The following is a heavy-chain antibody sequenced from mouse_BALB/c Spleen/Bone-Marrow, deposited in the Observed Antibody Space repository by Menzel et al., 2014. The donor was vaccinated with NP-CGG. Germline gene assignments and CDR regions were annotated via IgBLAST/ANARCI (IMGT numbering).Heavy chain of an antibody. D-gene: IGHD2-1*01. Sequence: QVQLKQSGAELARPGASVKMSCRASGYTFXTYTMHWVKQRPGQGLEWIGYINPSSGYTYYNQKFKDKATLTADKSSSAAYLQLSSLTSEDSAVYYCARVYGNYDAMDYWGQGTSVTVSS. V-gene: IGHV1-4*01. J-gene: IGHJ4*01. CDR1: GYTFXTYT. CDR3: ARVYGNYDAMDY. CDR2: INPSSGYT.